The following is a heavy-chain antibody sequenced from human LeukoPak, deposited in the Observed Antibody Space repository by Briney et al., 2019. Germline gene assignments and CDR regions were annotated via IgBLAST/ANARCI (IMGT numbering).Heavy chain of an antibody. Sequence: GGSLRLSCTASGFTFGDYAMSWVRQAPGKGLEWVGFIRSKAYGGTTEYAASVKGRFTISRDDSKSIAYLQMNSLKTEDTAVYYCFAVNNDGAFDIWGQGTMVTVSS. V-gene: IGHV3-49*04. CDR2: IRSKAYGGTT. CDR3: FAVNNDGAFDI. CDR1: GFTFGDYA. D-gene: IGHD1-1*01. J-gene: IGHJ3*02.